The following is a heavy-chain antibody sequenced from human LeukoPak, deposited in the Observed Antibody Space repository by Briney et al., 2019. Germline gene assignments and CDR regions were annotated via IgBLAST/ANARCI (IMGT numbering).Heavy chain of an antibody. V-gene: IGHV4-39*07. CDR2: IYYSGST. J-gene: IGHJ4*02. Sequence: KPSETLSLTCTVSGGSISSHYWSWIRQPPGNGLEWIGSIYYSGSTYYNPSLKSRVTISVDTSKNQFSLKLSSVTAADTAVYYCARDRYDILTGTNMDYFDYWGQGTLVTVSS. D-gene: IGHD3-9*01. CDR3: ARDRYDILTGTNMDYFDY. CDR1: GGSISSHY.